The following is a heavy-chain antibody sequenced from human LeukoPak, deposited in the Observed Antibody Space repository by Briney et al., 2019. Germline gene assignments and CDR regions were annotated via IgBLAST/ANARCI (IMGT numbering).Heavy chain of an antibody. Sequence: SGPTLVRPTQTLTLTCTFSGFSLSANGVGVAWIRQPPGKALEWLALISWDDYKRSSPSLRSRLTITKDTSKNQVVLTMTNMDSVDTAIYYCAHRGYNSGFYIDYGGQETLVTVSS. CDR2: ISWDDYK. J-gene: IGHJ4*02. CDR3: AHRGYNSGFYIDY. V-gene: IGHV2-5*02. D-gene: IGHD6-19*01. CDR1: GFSLSANGVG.